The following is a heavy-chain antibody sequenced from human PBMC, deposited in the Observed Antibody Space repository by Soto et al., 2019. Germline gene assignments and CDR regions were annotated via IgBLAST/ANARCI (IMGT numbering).Heavy chain of an antibody. Sequence: GGSLRLSGAASGFTFTRYSMNWVRQAPGKGLEWVSSISSTTNYIYYGDSMKGRFTISRDNAKNSLYLEMNSLRAEDTAVYYCARESEDLTSNFDYWGQGTLVTVS. CDR2: ISSTTNYI. CDR3: ARESEDLTSNFDY. V-gene: IGHV3-21*06. CDR1: GFTFTRYS. J-gene: IGHJ4*02.